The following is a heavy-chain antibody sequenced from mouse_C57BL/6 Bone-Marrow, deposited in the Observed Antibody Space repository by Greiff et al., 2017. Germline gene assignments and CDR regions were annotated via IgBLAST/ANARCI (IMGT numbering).Heavy chain of an antibody. CDR2: INPGSGGT. J-gene: IGHJ3*01. D-gene: IGHD4-1*01. CDR3: ARAKDWDSWFAY. Sequence: VQLQEPGAELVRPGTSVKVSCKASGYAFTNYLIEWVKQRPGRGLEWIGVINPGSGGTKYNEKFKGKATLTADKSSSTAYMQLSSLTSEDSAVYFCARAKDWDSWFAYWGQGTMVTVSA. V-gene: IGHV1-54*01. CDR1: GYAFTNYL.